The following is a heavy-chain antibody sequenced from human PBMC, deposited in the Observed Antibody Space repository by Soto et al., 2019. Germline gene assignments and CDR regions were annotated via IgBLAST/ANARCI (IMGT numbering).Heavy chain of an antibody. CDR2: FIPIFGRA. V-gene: IGHV1-69*12. CDR1: GGTFTSYA. D-gene: IGHD3-3*01. J-gene: IGHJ4*02. Sequence: QVQLVQSGAEVKKPGSSVKVSCKASGGTFTSYAISWVRQAPGQGLEWMGGFIPIFGRANYAQKLQGRVTITADESPSTAYMALSSLRSEDTAVYYCARTMRTEWLPPLFDYWGQGTLVTVSS. CDR3: ARTMRTEWLPPLFDY.